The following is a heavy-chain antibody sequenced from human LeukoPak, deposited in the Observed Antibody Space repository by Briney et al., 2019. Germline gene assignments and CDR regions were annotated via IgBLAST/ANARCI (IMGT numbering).Heavy chain of an antibody. CDR2: ISGSGSFT. J-gene: IGHJ4*02. D-gene: IGHD3/OR15-3a*01. CDR1: GFTFSDYY. V-gene: IGHV3-11*05. Sequence: GGSLRLSCAASGFTFSDYYMIWIRQAPGKGLEWLGYISGSGSFTNYADSVKGRFNISRDNAKESVYLQMNSLRAEDTALYYCARDLSWRTGSLDYWGQGTMVTVSS. CDR3: ARDLSWRTGSLDY.